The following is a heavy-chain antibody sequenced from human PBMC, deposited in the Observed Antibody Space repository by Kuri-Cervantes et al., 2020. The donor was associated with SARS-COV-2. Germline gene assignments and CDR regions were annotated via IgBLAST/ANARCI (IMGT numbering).Heavy chain of an antibody. V-gene: IGHV3-33*08. J-gene: IGHJ6*03. Sequence: SCVASGFTFSNYAIHWVRQAPGKGQEWVAVIWYDGKNEYYAGSVKGRFTISRDNSRNTVLLQMNILRAEDTAIYYCARGAANYYMDVWGTGTTVTVSS. CDR1: GFTFSNYA. D-gene: IGHD3-16*01. CDR3: ARGAANYYMDV. CDR2: IWYDGKNE.